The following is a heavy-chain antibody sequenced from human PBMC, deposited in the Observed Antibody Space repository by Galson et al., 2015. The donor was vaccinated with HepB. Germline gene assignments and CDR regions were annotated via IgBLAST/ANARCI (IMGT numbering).Heavy chain of an antibody. V-gene: IGHV3-30-3*01. D-gene: IGHD3-3*01. J-gene: IGHJ3*02. Sequence: SLRLSCAASGFTFSSYAMHWVRQAPGKGLEWVAVISYDGSNKYYADSVKGRFTISRDNSKNTLYLQMNSLRAEDTAVYYCARDGYRGYDFWSGSDAFDIWGQGTMVTVSS. CDR3: ARDGYRGYDFWSGSDAFDI. CDR1: GFTFSSYA. CDR2: ISYDGSNK.